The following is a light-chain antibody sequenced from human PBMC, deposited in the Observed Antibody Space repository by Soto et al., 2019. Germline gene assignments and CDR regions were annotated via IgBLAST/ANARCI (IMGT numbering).Light chain of an antibody. J-gene: IGKJ1*01. CDR2: LGS. CDR3: MQPLQMPWT. Sequence: DIVMTQSPDSLAVSLGERATINCKSSQSVLYSSNNKNYLAWYLQRPGQSPQLLIYLGSNRASGVPDRFSGSGSATDFTLRISRVEADDVGIYYCMQPLQMPWTFGQGTKVDIK. CDR1: QSVLYSSNNKNY. V-gene: IGKV4-1*01.